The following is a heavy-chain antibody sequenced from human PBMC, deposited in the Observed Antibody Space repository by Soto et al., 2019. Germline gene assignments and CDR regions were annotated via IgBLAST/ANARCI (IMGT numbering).Heavy chain of an antibody. CDR2: IDPSDSYT. V-gene: IGHV5-10-1*01. CDR1: GYSFTSYW. Sequence: GESLKISCKGSGYSFTSYWSSWVRQMPGKGLEWMGRIDPSDSYTNYSPSFQGHVTISADKSISTAYLQWSSLKASDTAMYYCARQEWGSSSYYYYGMDVWGQGTTVTVSS. J-gene: IGHJ6*02. CDR3: ARQEWGSSSYYYYGMDV. D-gene: IGHD6-6*01.